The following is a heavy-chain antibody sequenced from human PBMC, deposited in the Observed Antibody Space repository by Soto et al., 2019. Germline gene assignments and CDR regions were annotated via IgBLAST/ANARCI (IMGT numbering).Heavy chain of an antibody. Sequence: QVQLQESGPGLVKPSQTLSLTCTVSGGSISSGGYYWSWIRQHPGKGLEWIGYIYYRGSTYYNPSIKSRGSISVDTSKNLCSLALNAVTAADTAVYDCAGDPADNYVGSDYTALDFWGQGTLVNVSS. CDR3: AGDPADNYVGSDYTALDF. V-gene: IGHV4-31*03. D-gene: IGHD3-22*01. CDR1: GGSISSGGYY. CDR2: IYYRGST. J-gene: IGHJ4*02.